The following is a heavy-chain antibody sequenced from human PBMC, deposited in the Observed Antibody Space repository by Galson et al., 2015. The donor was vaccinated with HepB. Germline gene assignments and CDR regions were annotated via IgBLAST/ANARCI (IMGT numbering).Heavy chain of an antibody. V-gene: IGHV3-23*01. CDR3: AKRKGVVVAAGTYWYFDL. D-gene: IGHD2-15*01. J-gene: IGHJ2*01. CDR1: GFTFSSYA. CDR2: ISGSGGST. Sequence: SLRLSCAASGFTFSSYAMSWVRQAPGKGLEWVSAISGSGGSTYYADSVKGRFTISRDNSKNTLYLQMNSLRAEDTAVYYCAKRKGVVVAAGTYWYFDLWGRGTLVTVSS.